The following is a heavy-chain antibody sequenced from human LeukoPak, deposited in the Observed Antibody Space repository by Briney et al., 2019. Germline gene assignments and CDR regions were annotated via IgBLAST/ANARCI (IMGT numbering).Heavy chain of an antibody. V-gene: IGHV4-39*07. D-gene: IGHD5-24*01. J-gene: IGHJ5*02. CDR3: AREESTEAIHAFDP. CDR1: GGSISSSSYY. CDR2: IYYSGST. Sequence: SETLSLTCTVSGGSISSSSYYWGWIRQPPGKGLEWIGSIYYSGSTYYNPSLKSRVTISVDTSKNQFSLKLSSVTAADTAVYYCAREESTEAIHAFDPWGQGTLVTVSA.